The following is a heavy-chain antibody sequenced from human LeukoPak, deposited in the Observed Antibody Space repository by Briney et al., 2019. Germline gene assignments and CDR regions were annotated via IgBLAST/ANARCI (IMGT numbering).Heavy chain of an antibody. Sequence: PGRSLRLSCAASGFTFDNYAMHWVRQAPGKGLEWVSGISWNSGSIGYADSVKGRFTISRDNAKNSLYLQMNSLRAEDTAVYYCAKGYSSGWPFFDYWGQGTLVTVSS. V-gene: IGHV3-9*01. CDR2: ISWNSGSI. CDR3: AKGYSSGWPFFDY. J-gene: IGHJ4*02. CDR1: GFTFDNYA. D-gene: IGHD6-19*01.